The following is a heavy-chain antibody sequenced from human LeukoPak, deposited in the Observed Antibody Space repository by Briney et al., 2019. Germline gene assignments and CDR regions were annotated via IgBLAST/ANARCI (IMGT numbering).Heavy chain of an antibody. V-gene: IGHV3-23*01. CDR2: ISGSGGNT. CDR3: FGGSGYNSDY. D-gene: IGHD3-22*01. J-gene: IGHJ4*02. Sequence: GGSLRLSCVASGFAFSSYAMNWVRQAPGKGLEWVSLISGSGGNTYYADSVKGRFTISRDNSKNTLYLQMNSLRAEDTALYSCFGGSGYNSDYWGQGTLVTVSP. CDR1: GFAFSSYA.